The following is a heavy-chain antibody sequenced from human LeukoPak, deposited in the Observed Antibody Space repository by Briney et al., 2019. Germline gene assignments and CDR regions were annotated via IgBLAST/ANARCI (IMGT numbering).Heavy chain of an antibody. CDR2: IYPDDSDT. D-gene: IGHD3-22*01. CDR1: GYSFTNYW. J-gene: IGHJ4*02. CDR3: ARVGGNSSGYSFDY. V-gene: IGHV5-51*01. Sequence: GESLKISCKSYGYSFTNYWIGWVRQLPGKGLEWMGIIYPDDSDTKYSPSFQGQVTISADKSINTAYLQWSSLKASDTAMYYCARVGGNSSGYSFDYWGQGTLVTVSS.